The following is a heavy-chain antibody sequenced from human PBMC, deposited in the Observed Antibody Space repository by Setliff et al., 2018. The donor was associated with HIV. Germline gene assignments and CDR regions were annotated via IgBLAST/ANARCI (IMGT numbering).Heavy chain of an antibody. Sequence: SETLSLTCTVSGGSISSYYWSWIRQPPGKGLEWIGYIYYSGSTNYNPSLKSRVTISVDTSKNQFSLKLSSVTAADTAVYYCARRGLVGAPTSFGFDYWGQGTLVTVSS. CDR2: IYYSGST. D-gene: IGHD1-26*01. CDR3: ARRGLVGAPTSFGFDY. CDR1: GGSISSYY. J-gene: IGHJ4*02. V-gene: IGHV4-59*12.